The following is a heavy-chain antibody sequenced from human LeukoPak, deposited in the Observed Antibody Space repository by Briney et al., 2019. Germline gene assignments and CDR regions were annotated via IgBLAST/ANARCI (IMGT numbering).Heavy chain of an antibody. J-gene: IGHJ2*01. CDR3: AREEWWHLDI. CDR2: IKPDGSEK. D-gene: IGHD3-3*01. CDR1: GFTFGTSY. Sequence: GGSLRLSCAASGFTFGTSYMSWVRQAPGGGLECVSKIKPDGSEKFYVDSVKGRFTVSRDNAKNSLYLQMDSLRAEETAVYYCAREEWWHLDIWGRGTLVTISS. V-gene: IGHV3-7*01.